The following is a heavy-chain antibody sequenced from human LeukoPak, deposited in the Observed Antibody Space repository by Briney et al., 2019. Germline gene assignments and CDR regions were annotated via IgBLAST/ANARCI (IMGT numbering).Heavy chain of an antibody. J-gene: IGHJ4*02. CDR2: INPKTGAT. Sequence: GASVKVSCKASEYNFRSYYIHWVRQAPGQGLEWVGWINPKTGATKYAQNFQGRVAMTRDRPITTVYMEVSRLRFDDTAVYYCARGATLTYYYDSSGFYSFDYWAREPRSPSP. D-gene: IGHD3-22*01. CDR3: ARGATLTYYYDSSGFYSFDY. V-gene: IGHV1-2*02. CDR1: EYNFRSYY.